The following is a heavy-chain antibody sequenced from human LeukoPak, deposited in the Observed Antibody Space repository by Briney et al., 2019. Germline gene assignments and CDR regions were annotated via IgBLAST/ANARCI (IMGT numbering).Heavy chain of an antibody. CDR2: IYYSGST. CDR3: ARKSGVAVAGNWFDP. J-gene: IGHJ5*02. CDR1: GGSISSYY. V-gene: IGHV4-59*12. D-gene: IGHD6-19*01. Sequence: SETLSLTCTVSGGSISSYYWSWIRQPPGKGLEWIGYIYYSGSTNYNPSLKSRVTISVDTSKNQFSLKLSSVTAADTAVYYCARKSGVAVAGNWFDPWGQGTLVTVSS.